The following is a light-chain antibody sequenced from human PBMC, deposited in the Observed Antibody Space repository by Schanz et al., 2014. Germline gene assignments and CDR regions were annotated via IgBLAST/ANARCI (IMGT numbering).Light chain of an antibody. CDR1: SSNIGAGYD. CDR2: EVS. V-gene: IGLV2-18*02. J-gene: IGLJ3*02. Sequence: QSALTQPPSASGSPGQSVTISCTGSSSNIGAGYDVHWYQQPPGTAPKLMIYEVSNRPSGVSNRFSGSKSGNTASLTISGLQAEDEADYYCSSYTSSSNWVFGGGTKVTVL. CDR3: SSYTSSSNWV.